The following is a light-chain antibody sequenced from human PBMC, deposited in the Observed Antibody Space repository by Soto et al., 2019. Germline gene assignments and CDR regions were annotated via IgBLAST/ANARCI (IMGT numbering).Light chain of an antibody. Sequence: EIVLTQSPGTLSLSPGERATLSCRASQSVSSSYLAWYQQKPGQAPRLLIYGASSRATGIPDRFSGSGSGTDFSLTISSLDPEDFAVYYCQQYGSTPRTFGQGTKVDIK. CDR2: GAS. CDR1: QSVSSSY. J-gene: IGKJ1*01. V-gene: IGKV3-20*01. CDR3: QQYGSTPRT.